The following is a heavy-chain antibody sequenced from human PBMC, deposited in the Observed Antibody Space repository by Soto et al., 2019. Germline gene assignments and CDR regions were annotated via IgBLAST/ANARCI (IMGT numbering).Heavy chain of an antibody. Sequence: ASVKVSCKASGYTFTGYYMPWVRQAPGQGLEWMGWINPNSGGTNYAQKFQGRVTMTRDTSISTAYMELSSLRSEDTAVYYCATDWDGNYYYYGMDVWGQGTTVTV. CDR1: GYTFTGYY. CDR3: ATDWDGNYYYYGMDV. V-gene: IGHV1-2*02. CDR2: INPNSGGT. J-gene: IGHJ6*02. D-gene: IGHD1-26*01.